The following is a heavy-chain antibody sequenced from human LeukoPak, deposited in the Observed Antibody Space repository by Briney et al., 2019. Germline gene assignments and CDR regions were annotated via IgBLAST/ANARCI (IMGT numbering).Heavy chain of an antibody. V-gene: IGHV3-15*01. J-gene: IGHJ6*02. Sequence: GGSLRLSCAASGFAFTNVWMSWVRQTPGKGLEWVGRIISKTGGGTTDYAAPVKGRFTISRDNAKNSLYLQMNSLTDADTAVYYSARDLAGRLRGHDYYYGMDVWGQGTTVTVSS. CDR3: ARDLAGRLRGHDYYYGMDV. CDR1: GFAFTNVW. D-gene: IGHD6-19*01. CDR2: IISKTGGGTT.